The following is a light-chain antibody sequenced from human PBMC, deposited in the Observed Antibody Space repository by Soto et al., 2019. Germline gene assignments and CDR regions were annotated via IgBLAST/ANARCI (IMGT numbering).Light chain of an antibody. CDR1: SSNIGTYY. CDR3: GTCDGSLNVGV. V-gene: IGLV1-51*01. Sequence: QSVLTQPPSVSAAPGQTVTISCSGNSSNIGTYYVSWYQQFPGTAPKLLISDNNKRPSGIPDRFSGSKFGTSATLGITGLQAGDEADYYCGTCDGSLNVGVFGGGTKVTVL. CDR2: DNN. J-gene: IGLJ3*02.